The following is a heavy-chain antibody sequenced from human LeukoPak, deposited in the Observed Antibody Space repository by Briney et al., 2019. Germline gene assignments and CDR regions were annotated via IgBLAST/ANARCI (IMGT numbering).Heavy chain of an antibody. CDR1: RFTVSSYG. J-gene: IGHJ5*02. CDR2: IYSDGVT. V-gene: IGHV3-66*01. Sequence: PGGSLRLSCAASRFTVSSYGMSGVRQAPGKGPEWVSLIYSDGVTRYADSVQGRFTTSRDNSKNTVYLQMNNLRVEDTAFYHCVKDRAEGRAWVEFDPWGQGILVTVSS. CDR3: VKDRAEGRAWVEFDP.